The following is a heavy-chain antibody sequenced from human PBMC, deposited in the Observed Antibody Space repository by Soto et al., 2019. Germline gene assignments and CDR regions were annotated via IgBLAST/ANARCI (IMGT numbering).Heavy chain of an antibody. J-gene: IGHJ6*03. CDR1: GFTFDNYA. Sequence: EVPLLESGGGLVQPGGSLRLSCFASGFTFDNYAMSWDRQAPGKGLEGVSTIRGSGDVTYSADSVKGRFTVSRDNSKITLYLQMNSPRSEDTAVYYSVKGAAPTCYFYLNVWAKGTTVTVSS. CDR2: IRGSGDVT. CDR3: VKGAAPTCYFYLNV. D-gene: IGHD6-25*01. V-gene: IGHV3-23*01.